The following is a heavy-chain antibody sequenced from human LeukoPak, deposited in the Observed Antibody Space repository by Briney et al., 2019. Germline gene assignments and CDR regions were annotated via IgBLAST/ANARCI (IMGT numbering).Heavy chain of an antibody. CDR3: AKARGIEVPTGSRNFGS. D-gene: IGHD1-1*01. CDR2: SSDDGGVT. J-gene: IGHJ4*02. V-gene: IGHV3-23*01. Sequence: PGGSLRLSCAASGFTFSDYAMTWVRQAPGKGLQWVSISSDDGGVTHYADSVKGRFTISRDDSKDTLYLQMRSLRAEDTALYYCAKARGIEVPTGSRNFGSWGQGTLVTVSS. CDR1: GFTFSDYA.